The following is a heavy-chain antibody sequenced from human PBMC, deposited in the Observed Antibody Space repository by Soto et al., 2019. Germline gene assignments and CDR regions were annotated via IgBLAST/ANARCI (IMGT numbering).Heavy chain of an antibody. Sequence: SETLSLTCTVSGGSISSYYWSWIRQPPGRGLEWIGYIYYSGSTNYNPSLKSRVTISVDTSKTQFSLRLRSVTSADTAVYYCARGDSQVSSVFDYWGQGMLVTVSS. CDR3: ARGDSQVSSVFDY. CDR2: IYYSGST. J-gene: IGHJ4*02. CDR1: GGSISSYY. D-gene: IGHD3-16*01. V-gene: IGHV4-59*12.